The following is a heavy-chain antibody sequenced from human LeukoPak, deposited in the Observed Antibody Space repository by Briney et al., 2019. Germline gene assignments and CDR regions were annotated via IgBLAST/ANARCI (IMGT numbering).Heavy chain of an antibody. CDR1: GYTFTGYY. D-gene: IGHD5/OR15-5a*01. CDR3: ARLDIVSILFDS. Sequence: SVKVSCKASGYTFTGYYMHWVRQAPGQGLEWMGWINPNSGGTNYAQKFQGRVTMTRDTSISTAYMELSRLRSDDTAVYYCARLDIVSILFDSWGQGTLVTVSS. CDR2: INPNSGGT. V-gene: IGHV1-2*02. J-gene: IGHJ4*02.